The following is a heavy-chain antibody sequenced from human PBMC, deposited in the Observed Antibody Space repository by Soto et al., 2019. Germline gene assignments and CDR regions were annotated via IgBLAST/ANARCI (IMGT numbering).Heavy chain of an antibody. Sequence: SETLSLTCTVSGGSISNYYWSWIRQPPGKGLEWIGYIYYSGRTNYNPSLKSRVTVSVDTSKSQFSLKLSSVTAADTAVYYCARSYYYGMDVWGQGTTVTVSS. CDR3: ARSYYYGMDV. CDR1: GGSISNYY. V-gene: IGHV4-59*01. J-gene: IGHJ6*02. CDR2: IYYSGRT.